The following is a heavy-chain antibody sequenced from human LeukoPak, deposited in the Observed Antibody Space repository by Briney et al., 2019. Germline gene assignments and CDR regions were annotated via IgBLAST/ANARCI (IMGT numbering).Heavy chain of an antibody. CDR2: ISYDGSNK. V-gene: IGHV3-30*01. D-gene: IGHD2-15*01. CDR1: GFTFSSYA. J-gene: IGHJ5*02. CDR3: ARVAVVAANNNWFDP. Sequence: PGRSLRLSCAASGFTFSSYAMHWVRQAPGKGLEWVAVISYDGSNKYYADSVKGRFTISRDNSKNTLYLQMNSLRAGDTAVYYCARVAVVAANNNWFDPWGQGTLVTVSS.